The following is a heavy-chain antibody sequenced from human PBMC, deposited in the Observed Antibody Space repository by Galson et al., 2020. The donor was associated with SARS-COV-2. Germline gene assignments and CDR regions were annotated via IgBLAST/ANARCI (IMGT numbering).Heavy chain of an antibody. D-gene: IGHD1-7*01. CDR3: ARRGPWELVSGLDY. Sequence: HGESLKISCKGSGYSFNTYGISWVRQMPGKGLEWMGRIDPSDSYTKYSPSFQGHVTISVDKSISTAYLQWSSLKASDTAMYYCARRGPWELVSGLDYWAQGTLVTVPS. V-gene: IGHV5-10-1*01. CDR1: GYSFNTYG. CDR2: IDPSDSYT. J-gene: IGHJ4*02.